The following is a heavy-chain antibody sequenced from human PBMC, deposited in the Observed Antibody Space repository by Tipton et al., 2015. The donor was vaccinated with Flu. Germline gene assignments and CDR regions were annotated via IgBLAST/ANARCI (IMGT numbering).Heavy chain of an antibody. CDR1: GGSVSTSGYY. Sequence: TLSLTCTVSGGSVSTSGYYWGWIRQPPWKGLEWIGSIRYGGSSYYTPSLKSRVTISLDMSKDQFSLKLASVTAADTAVYYCARVWSSFVATASLDYWGRGTLVTVAS. D-gene: IGHD1-1*01. J-gene: IGHJ4*02. V-gene: IGHV4-39*07. CDR3: ARVWSSFVATASLDY. CDR2: IRYGGSS.